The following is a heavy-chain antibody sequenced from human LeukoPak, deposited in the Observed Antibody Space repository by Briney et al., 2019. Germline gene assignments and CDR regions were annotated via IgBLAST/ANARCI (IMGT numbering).Heavy chain of an antibody. Sequence: PSETLSLTCTVSGGSISSSSYYWGWIRQPPGKGLEWIGSIYYSGSTNYNPSLKSRVTISVDTSTNQFSLKLSSVTAADTAVYYCARDGYNPLVEYYGMDVWGQGTTVTVSS. V-gene: IGHV4-39*07. D-gene: IGHD5-24*01. CDR3: ARDGYNPLVEYYGMDV. CDR2: IYYSGST. J-gene: IGHJ6*02. CDR1: GGSISSSSYY.